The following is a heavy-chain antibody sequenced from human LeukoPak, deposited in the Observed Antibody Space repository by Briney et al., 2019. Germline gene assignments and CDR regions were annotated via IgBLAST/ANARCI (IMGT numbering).Heavy chain of an antibody. CDR2: INHNGNVN. D-gene: IGHD3-16*01. Sequence: GGSLRLSCAGSGFTFSSYWMNWARQAPGKGLEWVASINHNGNVNYYVDSVEGRFTISRDNAKNSLYLQMSNLRAEDTAVYFCARGGGLDVWGQGATVTVSS. CDR1: GFTFSSYW. V-gene: IGHV3-7*03. J-gene: IGHJ6*02. CDR3: ARGGGLDV.